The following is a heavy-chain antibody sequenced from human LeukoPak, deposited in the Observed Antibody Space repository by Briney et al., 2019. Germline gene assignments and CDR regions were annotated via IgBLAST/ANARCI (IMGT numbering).Heavy chain of an antibody. V-gene: IGHV1-2*02. CDR1: GYTFTGYF. D-gene: IGHD1-7*01. CDR3: ARDGDNWNYEGGYYFDY. CDR2: INPDNGGT. J-gene: IGHJ4*02. Sequence: ASVKVSCKASGYTFTGYFIHWVRQAPGQGLEWMGWINPDNGGTNFAQMFQGRVTMTRDTSISTAFMELSRLQSDDTAVYYCARDGDNWNYEGGYYFDYWGQGTLVTVSS.